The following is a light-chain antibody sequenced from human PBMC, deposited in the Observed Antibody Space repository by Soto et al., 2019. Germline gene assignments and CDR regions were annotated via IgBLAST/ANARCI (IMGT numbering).Light chain of an antibody. CDR3: GSYGGSNNVL. Sequence: QSALTQPPSASGSPGQSVTISCTGTSSDVGAYDYVSWYQQHPGKGPKLMIYEVSKRPSGVPDRFSGSKSGNTASLTVSGLQPEDEADYFCGSYGGSNNVLFGGGTQLTVL. V-gene: IGLV2-8*01. CDR2: EVS. CDR1: SSDVGAYDY. J-gene: IGLJ2*01.